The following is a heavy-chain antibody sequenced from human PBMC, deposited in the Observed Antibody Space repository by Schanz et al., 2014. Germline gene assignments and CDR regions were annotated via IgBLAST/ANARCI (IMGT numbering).Heavy chain of an antibody. D-gene: IGHD1-1*01. CDR2: ISWNSGTI. Sequence: EVQLLESGGGLVQPGGSLRLSCAASGFTFTNYAMSWVRQAPGKGLEWVSVISWNSGTIGYADSVKGRFTISRDNAKNSLYLQMNSLRAEDTAVYFCAKIERNEDWGQGTLVAVSA. CDR3: AKIERNED. V-gene: IGHV3-23*01. CDR1: GFTFTNYA. J-gene: IGHJ4*02.